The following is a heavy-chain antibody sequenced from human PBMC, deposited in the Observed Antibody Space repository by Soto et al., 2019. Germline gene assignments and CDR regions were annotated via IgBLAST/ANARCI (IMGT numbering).Heavy chain of an antibody. D-gene: IGHD6-13*01. V-gene: IGHV4-34*01. CDR3: ARGQRRAAASYYY. CDR2: INHSGST. J-gene: IGHJ4*02. Sequence: QVQLQQWGAGLLKPSETLSLTCAVYGGSFSGYYWSWIRQPPGKGLEWIGEINHSGSTNYNPSLKSRVTISVDTSKNQFSLQLSSVTAADTAVYYCARGQRRAAASYYYWGQGTLVTVSS. CDR1: GGSFSGYY.